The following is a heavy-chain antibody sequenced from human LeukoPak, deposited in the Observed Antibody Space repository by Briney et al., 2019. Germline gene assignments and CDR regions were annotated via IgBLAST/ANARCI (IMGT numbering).Heavy chain of an antibody. CDR3: AYCSSTSCCYRPSFDY. CDR1: GGSISSSSYY. J-gene: IGHJ4*02. Sequence: SETLSLTCTVSGGSISSSSYYWGWIRQPPGKGLEWIGSIYYSGSTYYNPSLKSRVTISVDTSKNQFSLKLSSVTAADTAVYYCAYCSSTSCCYRPSFDYWGQGTLVTVSS. V-gene: IGHV4-39*01. CDR2: IYYSGST. D-gene: IGHD2-2*01.